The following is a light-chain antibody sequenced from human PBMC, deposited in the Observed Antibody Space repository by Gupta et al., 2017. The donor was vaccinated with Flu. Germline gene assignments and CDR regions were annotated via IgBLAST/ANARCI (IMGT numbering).Light chain of an antibody. Sequence: QSVLTQPPSVSGAPGQRVTTSRTGSGSNIGAGYDVQWYQQLPGRAPKLLIYGNTERPSGVPDRFSGSRSGASASLAITGLQAEDEADYYCLCYDSSLSVSFVFGTGTKVTVL. CDR1: GSNIGAGYD. J-gene: IGLJ1*01. CDR3: LCYDSSLSVSFV. V-gene: IGLV1-40*01. CDR2: GNT.